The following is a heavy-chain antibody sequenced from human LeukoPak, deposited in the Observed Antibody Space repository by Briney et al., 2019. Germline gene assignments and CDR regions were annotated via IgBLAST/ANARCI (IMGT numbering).Heavy chain of an antibody. J-gene: IGHJ5*02. CDR3: ARHHTYCSGGSCHLGPNNWFDP. Sequence: SETLSLTCTVSGGSISSSSYYWGWIRQPPGKGLEWIGSIYYSGSTYYNPSLKSRVTISVDTSKNQFSLKLSSVTAPDTAVYYCARHHTYCSGGSCHLGPNNWFDPWGQGTLVTVSS. D-gene: IGHD2-15*01. CDR2: IYYSGST. CDR1: GGSISSSSYY. V-gene: IGHV4-39*01.